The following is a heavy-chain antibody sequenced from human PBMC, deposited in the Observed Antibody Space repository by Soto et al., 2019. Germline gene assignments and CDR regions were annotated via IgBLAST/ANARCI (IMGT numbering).Heavy chain of an antibody. D-gene: IGHD3-3*01. Sequence: SETLSLTCTVSGGSISSGDYYWSWIRQPPGKGLEWIGYIYYSGSTYYNPSLKSRVTISVDTSKNQFSLKLSSVTAADTAVYYCARVAKIYYDFWSDPETNWFDPWGQGTLVTVSS. V-gene: IGHV4-30-4*01. CDR2: IYYSGST. J-gene: IGHJ5*02. CDR3: ARVAKIYYDFWSDPETNWFDP. CDR1: GGSISSGDYY.